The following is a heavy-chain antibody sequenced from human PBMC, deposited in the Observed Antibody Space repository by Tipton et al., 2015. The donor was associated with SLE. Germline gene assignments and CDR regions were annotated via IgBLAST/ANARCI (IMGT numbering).Heavy chain of an antibody. J-gene: IGHJ3*02. CDR1: GYSISSGYY. CDR3: ARAFSTMVRGAKGGAFDI. V-gene: IGHV4-38-2*02. CDR2: IYHSGST. Sequence: TLSLTCTVSGYSISSGYYWGWIRQPPGKGLEWIGSIYHSGSTYYNPPLKSRVTISVDTSKNQFSLKLSSVTAADTAVYYCARAFSTMVRGAKGGAFDIWGQGTMVTVSS. D-gene: IGHD3-10*01.